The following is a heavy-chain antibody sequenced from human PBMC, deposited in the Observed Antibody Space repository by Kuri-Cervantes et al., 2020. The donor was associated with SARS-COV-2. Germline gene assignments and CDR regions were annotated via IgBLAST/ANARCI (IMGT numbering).Heavy chain of an antibody. V-gene: IGHV3-15*01. CDR3: TTDRAITVRPLFDS. J-gene: IGHJ4*02. CDR2: LKSKSDGGTP. CDR1: GLTVNEAW. D-gene: IGHD6-6*01. Sequence: GGSLRLSRAVSGLTVNEAWMGWVRQAPGRGLEWVGRLKSKSDGGTPDYAAPVKGRFTISGDESKNTLNLQMNSLKTEDTALYYCTTDRAITVRPLFDSWGQGTLVTVSS.